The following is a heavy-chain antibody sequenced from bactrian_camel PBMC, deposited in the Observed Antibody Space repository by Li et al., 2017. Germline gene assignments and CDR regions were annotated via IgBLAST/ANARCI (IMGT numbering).Heavy chain of an antibody. Sequence: HVQLVESGGGLVQPGGSLRLSCAASGFTFSVYYMHWVRQAPGKGLEWVSAFDSGGGITYYADSVKGRFTISRDNAKNTLYLQLNSLKTEDTAMYYCGRDPYNTLGQFEFANWGQGTQVTVS. V-gene: IGHV3S1*01. CDR3: GRDPYNTLGQFEFAN. D-gene: IGHD2*01. CDR1: GFTFSVYY. J-gene: IGHJ4*01. CDR2: FDSGGGIT.